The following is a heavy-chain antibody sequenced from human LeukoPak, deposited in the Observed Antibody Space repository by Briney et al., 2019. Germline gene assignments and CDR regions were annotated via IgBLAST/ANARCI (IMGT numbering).Heavy chain of an antibody. CDR3: TTAAGYNYGQY. CDR2: LYIGGNT. J-gene: IGHJ4*02. D-gene: IGHD5-18*01. V-gene: IGHV3-53*01. CDR1: GLTVSSNY. Sequence: GGSVRLSCAASGLTVSSNYMNWVRQAPGKGLEWVSALYIGGNTYYADSVRGRFTISRDNSKNTLYLQMNSLRAEDTAIYYCTTAAGYNYGQYWGQGTLVTVSS.